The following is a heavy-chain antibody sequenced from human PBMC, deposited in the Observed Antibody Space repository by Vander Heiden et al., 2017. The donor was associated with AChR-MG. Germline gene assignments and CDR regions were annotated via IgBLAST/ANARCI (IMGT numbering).Heavy chain of an antibody. CDR1: GFNFSSYS. CDR3: ARDPGPDSGYDSGFDY. J-gene: IGHJ4*02. D-gene: IGHD5-12*01. Sequence: EVQLVESGGGLVQPGGSLRLSCAASGFNFSSYSMNWVRQAPGKGLCWVSYISSSSRPIYYADSWKGRFPISRDNAKNSLYLQMNSLRAEDTAVYYCARDPGPDSGYDSGFDYWGQGTLVTVSS. CDR2: ISSSSRPI. V-gene: IGHV3-48*01.